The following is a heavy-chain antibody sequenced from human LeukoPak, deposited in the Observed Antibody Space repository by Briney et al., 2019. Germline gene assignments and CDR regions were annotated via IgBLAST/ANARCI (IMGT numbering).Heavy chain of an antibody. CDR1: GFTFDNYA. CDR2: IRGDGDST. V-gene: IGHV3-43*02. CDR3: AKDIGADYYYDSRGYFI. Sequence: GVSLRLSCAASGFTFDNYAMHWVRQVPGKGLEWVSLIRGDGDSTYYPDSVKGRFTISRDNSKNSLYLQKNSLRTEDTALYYCAKDIGADYYYDSRGYFIWGQGTMVTVSS. D-gene: IGHD3-22*01. J-gene: IGHJ3*02.